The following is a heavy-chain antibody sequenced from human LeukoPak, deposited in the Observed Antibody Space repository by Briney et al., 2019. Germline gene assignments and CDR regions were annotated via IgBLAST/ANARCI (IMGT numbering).Heavy chain of an antibody. Sequence: PGGSLRLSCAASGFIFSSYGMNWVRQAPGKGLEWVSAISGSGGSTYYADSVKGRFTISRDNSKNTLYLQMNSLRAEDTAVYYCAKAGRCSSTSCYYDYWGQGTLVTVSS. D-gene: IGHD2-2*01. J-gene: IGHJ4*02. CDR1: GFIFSSYG. CDR3: AKAGRCSSTSCYYDY. CDR2: ISGSGGST. V-gene: IGHV3-23*01.